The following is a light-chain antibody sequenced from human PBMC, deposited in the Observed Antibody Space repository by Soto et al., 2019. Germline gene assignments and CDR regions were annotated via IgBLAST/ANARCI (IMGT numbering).Light chain of an antibody. Sequence: EIVLTQSPGTLSLSPGERATLSCRASQSVSSSHLAWYQQNPGQAPRLLIYGATSRATGIPDRFSGSASGTDVTLTISRLEPEDFAVYYCQQYGTSAGTFGQGTTVEIK. J-gene: IGKJ1*01. CDR1: QSVSSSH. CDR3: QQYGTSAGT. V-gene: IGKV3-20*01. CDR2: GAT.